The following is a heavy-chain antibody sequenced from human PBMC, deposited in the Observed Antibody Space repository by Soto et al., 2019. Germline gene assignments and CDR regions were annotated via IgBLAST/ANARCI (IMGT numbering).Heavy chain of an antibody. CDR3: ARVPDLGYCSKTSCLYYFDY. D-gene: IGHD2-2*01. CDR2: INGHGHTT. Sequence: GGSLRLSCVASGFTFSSYVMSWVRQAPGKGLEWVSTINGHGHTTYYADSVKGRFIISRDNSKNSLYLQMNSLRAEDTAVYYCARVPDLGYCSKTSCLYYFDYWGQGALVTVSS. V-gene: IGHV3-23*01. J-gene: IGHJ4*02. CDR1: GFTFSSYV.